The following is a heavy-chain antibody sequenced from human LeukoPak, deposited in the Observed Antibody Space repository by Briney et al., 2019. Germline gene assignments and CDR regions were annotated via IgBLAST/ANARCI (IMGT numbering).Heavy chain of an antibody. CDR1: GYTFTSYG. D-gene: IGHD3-22*01. J-gene: IGHJ4*02. CDR3: ALSHYDSSGYYSSGFGY. V-gene: IGHV1-18*01. Sequence: WASVKVSCKASGYTFTSYGISWVRQAPGQGLEWMGWISAYNGNTNYAQKLQGRVTMTTDTSTSTAYMELRSLRSDDTAVYYCALSHYDSSGYYSSGFGYWGQGTLVTVSS. CDR2: ISAYNGNT.